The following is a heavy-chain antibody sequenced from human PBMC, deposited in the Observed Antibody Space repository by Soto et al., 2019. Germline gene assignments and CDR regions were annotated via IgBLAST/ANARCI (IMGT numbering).Heavy chain of an antibody. J-gene: IGHJ6*02. D-gene: IGHD5-18*01. V-gene: IGHV1-69*06. CDR2: ITPIFGTA. CDR1: GGTFSSYA. CDR3: ARRGYSHGLSYYYYGMDV. Sequence: QVQLVQSGAEVKKPGSSVKVSCKASGGTFSSYAISWVRQAPGQGLEWMGEITPIFGTANYAQKFQGTVTITADKSTSTAYMEVSSLRSEDTAVYFCARRGYSHGLSYYYYGMDVWGQGTTVIVSS.